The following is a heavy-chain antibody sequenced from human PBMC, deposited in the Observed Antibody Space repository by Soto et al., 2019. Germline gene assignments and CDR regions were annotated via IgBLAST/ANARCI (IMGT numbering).Heavy chain of an antibody. CDR2: IYYRGST. Sequence: PSETLSLPCTVSGGSISSYYWSWIRQPPGKGLEWIGYIYYRGSTNYNPSLKSRVTISVDTSKNQFSLKLSSVTAADTAMYYCARFNWYFDLWGRGTLVTVSS. CDR3: ARFNWYFDL. J-gene: IGHJ2*01. CDR1: GGSISSYY. V-gene: IGHV4-59*01.